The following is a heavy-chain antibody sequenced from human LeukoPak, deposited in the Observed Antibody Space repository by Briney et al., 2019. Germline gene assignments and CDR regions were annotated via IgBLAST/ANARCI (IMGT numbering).Heavy chain of an antibody. CDR1: GFTFSIYA. Sequence: GGSLRLSCAASGFTFSIYAMYWVRQAPGKGLEWVAVISYDGSKKYYADSVKGRFTISRDNSKNTLYLQMNSLRAEDTAVYYCATSDGYSSAWYPGYFQHWGQGTLVTVSS. J-gene: IGHJ1*01. V-gene: IGHV3-30-3*01. D-gene: IGHD6-19*01. CDR2: ISYDGSKK. CDR3: ATSDGYSSAWYPGYFQH.